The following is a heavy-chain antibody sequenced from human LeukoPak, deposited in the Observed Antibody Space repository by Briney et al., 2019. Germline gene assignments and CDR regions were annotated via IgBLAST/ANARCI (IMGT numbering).Heavy chain of an antibody. Sequence: GGSLRLSCAASGFTFSSSAMSWVRQAPGKGLEWVSAISNNGGYTYYADSVQGRFTISRDNSKNTLYLQMNSLRAEDTAMYYCAREGFYDILTGDQGDWFDPWGQGTLVTVSS. CDR3: AREGFYDILTGDQGDWFDP. J-gene: IGHJ5*02. CDR2: ISNNGGYT. D-gene: IGHD3-9*01. CDR1: GFTFSSSA. V-gene: IGHV3-23*01.